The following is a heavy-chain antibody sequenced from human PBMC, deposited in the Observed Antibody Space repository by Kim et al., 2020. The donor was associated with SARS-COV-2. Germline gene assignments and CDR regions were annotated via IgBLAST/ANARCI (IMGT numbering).Heavy chain of an antibody. CDR2: ISSSSSTI. J-gene: IGHJ6*02. D-gene: IGHD4-17*01. Sequence: GGSLRLSCAASGFTFSSYSMNWVRQAPGKGLEWVSYISSSSSTIYYADSVKGRFTISRDNAKNSLYLQMNSLRDEDTAVYYCARDRVDYGDFLGNYYYGMDVWGQGTTVTVSS. V-gene: IGHV3-48*02. CDR3: ARDRVDYGDFLGNYYYGMDV. CDR1: GFTFSSYS.